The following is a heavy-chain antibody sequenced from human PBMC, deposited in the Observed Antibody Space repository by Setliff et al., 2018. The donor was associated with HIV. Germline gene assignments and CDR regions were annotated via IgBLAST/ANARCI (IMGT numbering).Heavy chain of an antibody. CDR1: GFIFSDYW. CDR3: ASTRFGGPTSAPAGRIDFDL. Sequence: GGSLRLSCVASGFIFSDYWMSWVRQAPGKGLEWVANIKQDGSEKYYVESVKGRFSLSRDNTRRSLYLQMNGLRAEDTAVYYRASTRFGGPTSAPAGRIDFDLWGQGTLVTVSS. CDR2: IKQDGSEK. V-gene: IGHV3-7*05. J-gene: IGHJ4*02. D-gene: IGHD6-13*01.